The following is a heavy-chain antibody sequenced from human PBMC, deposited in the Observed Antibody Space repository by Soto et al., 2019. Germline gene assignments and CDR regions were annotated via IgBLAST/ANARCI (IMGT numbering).Heavy chain of an antibody. CDR2: IRSKAYGGTT. Sequence: AGRSLRLSCTASGFTFGDYAMSWVRQATGKGLEWVRFIRSKAYGGTTEYAASVKGRFTISRDDSNGIAYLQISSLKTGDSAVYNCTIQLEYCTITSCYNFDYWGQGTLVTVSS. CDR3: TIQLEYCTITSCYNFDY. J-gene: IGHJ4*02. CDR1: GFTFGDYA. V-gene: IGHV3-49*04. D-gene: IGHD2-2*02.